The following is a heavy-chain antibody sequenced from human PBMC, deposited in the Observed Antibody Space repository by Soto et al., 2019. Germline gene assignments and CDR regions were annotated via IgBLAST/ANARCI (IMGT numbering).Heavy chain of an antibody. CDR2: ISGSGGST. D-gene: IGHD3-10*01. CDR3: AKDRLLWFGELLEGNY. J-gene: IGHJ4*02. V-gene: IGHV3-23*01. CDR1: GFTFSSYA. Sequence: GGSLRLSCAASGFTFSSYAMSWVRQAPGKGLEWVSAISGSGGSTYYADSVKGRFTIPKDNSKNTLYLQMNSLRAEDTAVYYCAKDRLLWFGELLEGNYWGQGTLVTVSS.